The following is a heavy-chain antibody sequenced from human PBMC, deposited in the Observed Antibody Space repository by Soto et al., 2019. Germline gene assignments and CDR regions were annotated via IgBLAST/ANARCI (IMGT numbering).Heavy chain of an antibody. CDR2: FFYNGST. V-gene: IGHV4-59*01. J-gene: IGHJ6*03. Sequence: QVQLQESGPELVKPSETLSLTCTVSGGSISHYFWSWIRQPPGKGLEWIGYFFYNGSTNYNPSLKSRVTISADTSKSQFSLKLSSVTAADTAVYYCARDRYMDVWGKGTTVTVSS. CDR1: GGSISHYF. CDR3: ARDRYMDV.